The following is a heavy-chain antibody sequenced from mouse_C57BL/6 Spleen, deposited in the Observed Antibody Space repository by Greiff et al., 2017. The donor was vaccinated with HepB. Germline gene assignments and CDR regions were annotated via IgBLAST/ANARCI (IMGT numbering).Heavy chain of an antibody. J-gene: IGHJ3*01. V-gene: IGHV3-6*01. CDR2: ISYDGSN. D-gene: IGHD2-5*01. CDR3: ARDNYSIAWFAY. CDR1: GYSITSGYY. Sequence: EVKLQESGPGLVKPSQSLSLTCSVTGYSITSGYYWNWIRQFPGNKLEWMGYISYDGSNNYNPSLKNRISITRDTSKNQFFLKLNSVTTEDTATYYCARDNYSIAWFAYWGQGTLVTVSA.